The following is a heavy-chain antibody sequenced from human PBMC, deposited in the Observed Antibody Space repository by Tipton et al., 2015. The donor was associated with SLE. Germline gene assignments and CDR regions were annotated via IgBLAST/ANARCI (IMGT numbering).Heavy chain of an antibody. V-gene: IGHV4-38-2*02. J-gene: IGHJ4*02. D-gene: IGHD6-19*01. CDR1: GYSITGGYY. Sequence: TLSLTCTVSGYSITGGYYWGWLRRPPGKGLEWIASSYHTGYTYYNPSLESRVTMSVDTSKNHFSLKLSSVTAADTAVYFCAREGYSSGWGGDFDFWGQGALVTVSS. CDR3: AREGYSSGWGGDFDF. CDR2: SYHTGYT.